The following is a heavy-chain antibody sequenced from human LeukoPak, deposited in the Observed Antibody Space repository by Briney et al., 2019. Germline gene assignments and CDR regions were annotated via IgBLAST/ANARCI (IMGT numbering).Heavy chain of an antibody. D-gene: IGHD3-3*01. CDR3: ARDRFGSPPDY. CDR2: ISSSSSYI. J-gene: IGHJ4*02. V-gene: IGHV3-21*01. Sequence: GGSLRLSCAASGFTFSSYSMNWVRQAPAKGLEWVSSISSSSSYIYHADSVKGRFTISRDNAKNSLYLQMNSLRAEDTAVYYCARDRFGSPPDYWGQGTLVTVSS. CDR1: GFTFSSYS.